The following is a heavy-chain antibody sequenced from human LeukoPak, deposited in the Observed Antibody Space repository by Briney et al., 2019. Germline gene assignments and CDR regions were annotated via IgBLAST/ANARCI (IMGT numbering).Heavy chain of an antibody. CDR3: ARDRLRFLEWSQPQNYYYYYGMDV. J-gene: IGHJ6*02. CDR1: GGTFSSYA. V-gene: IGHV1-18*01. Sequence: ASVKVSCKASGGTFSSYAISWVRQAPGQGLEWMGWISAYNGNTNYAQKLQGRVTMTTDTSTSTAYMELRSLRSDDTAVYYCARDRLRFLEWSQPQNYYYYYGMDVWGQGTTVTVSS. D-gene: IGHD3-3*01. CDR2: ISAYNGNT.